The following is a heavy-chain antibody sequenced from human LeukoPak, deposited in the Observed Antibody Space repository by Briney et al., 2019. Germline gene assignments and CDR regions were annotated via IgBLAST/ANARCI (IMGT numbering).Heavy chain of an antibody. D-gene: IGHD3-22*01. CDR1: GGSISSSSYY. J-gene: IGHJ3*02. CDR3: ASRWGYYDSSGYYYVASLDAFDI. CDR2: IYYSGST. Sequence: PSETLSLTCTVSGGSISSSSYYWGWIRQPPGKGLERIGSIYYSGSTYYNPSLKSRVTISVDTSKNQFSLKLSSVTAADTAVYYCASRWGYYDSSGYYYVASLDAFDIWGQGTMVTVSS. V-gene: IGHV4-39*01.